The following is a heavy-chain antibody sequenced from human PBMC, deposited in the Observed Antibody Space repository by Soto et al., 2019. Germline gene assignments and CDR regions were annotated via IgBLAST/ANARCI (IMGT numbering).Heavy chain of an antibody. Sequence: EVQLLESGGGLVQPGGSLRLSCSASGFTFSSYAMGWVRQTPGKGLEWVSAITSGGGTTYYADSVKGRFTISRDNSKSTLYVQTNSLGAEDTAVYYCAQLTGDSWGYFDYWGQGTLVTVSS. D-gene: IGHD2-21*02. J-gene: IGHJ4*02. CDR3: AQLTGDSWGYFDY. V-gene: IGHV3-23*01. CDR2: ITSGGGTT. CDR1: GFTFSSYA.